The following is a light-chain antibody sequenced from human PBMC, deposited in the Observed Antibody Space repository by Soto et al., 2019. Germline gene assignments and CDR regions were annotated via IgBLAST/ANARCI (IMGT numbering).Light chain of an antibody. CDR2: GAS. Sequence: EIVLTQSPGTLSLSPGERATLSCRASQSVSSSYLAWYQQKPGQAPRLLIYGASSRATGIPDRFSGSGSGTGFTLTMSRLEPEDFAVYYGQQYGSSPQTFGQGTKVEIK. V-gene: IGKV3-20*01. CDR3: QQYGSSPQT. J-gene: IGKJ1*01. CDR1: QSVSSSY.